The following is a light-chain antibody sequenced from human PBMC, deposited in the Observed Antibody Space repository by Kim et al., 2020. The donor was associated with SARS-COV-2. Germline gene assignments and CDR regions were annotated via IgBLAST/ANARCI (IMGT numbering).Light chain of an antibody. CDR2: AAS. Sequence: DIQMTQSPSSLSASVGDSVTITCRTSQNINSHLNWYHQKPGRAPKLLIYAASTLQGGVPSRFSGSGSETDFTLTISSLQPEDFATYFCQQTYISPGTFGPGTKVDIK. J-gene: IGKJ3*01. V-gene: IGKV1-39*01. CDR1: QNINSH. CDR3: QQTYISPGT.